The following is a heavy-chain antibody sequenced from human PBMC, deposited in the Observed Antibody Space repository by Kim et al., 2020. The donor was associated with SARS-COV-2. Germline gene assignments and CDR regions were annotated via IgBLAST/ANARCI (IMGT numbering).Heavy chain of an antibody. J-gene: IGHJ4*01. Sequence: GGSLRLSCAASGFTFSDYSMNWVRQAPGKGLQWVPSISKSSSHMFYGDSVRGRFTISRDNAKNSLFLQMNTLRAEDTAVNYCGREGLTAGATPSAFDCWG. D-gene: IGHD2-2*01. CDR1: GFTFSDYS. CDR3: GREGLTAGATPSAFDC. CDR2: ISKSSSHM. V-gene: IGHV3-21*01.